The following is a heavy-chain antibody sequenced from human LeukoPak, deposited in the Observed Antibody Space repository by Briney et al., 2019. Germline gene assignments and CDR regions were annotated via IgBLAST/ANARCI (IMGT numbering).Heavy chain of an antibody. CDR2: IIPILGIA. Sequence: SVKVSCKASGGTFSSYAISWVRQAPGQGLEWMGRIIPILGIANYAQKFQGRATITADKSTSTAYMELSSLRSEDTAVYYCARDTGVAAPYYYYYYGMDVWGQGTTVTVSS. D-gene: IGHD3-3*01. V-gene: IGHV1-69*04. J-gene: IGHJ6*02. CDR1: GGTFSSYA. CDR3: ARDTGVAAPYYYYYYGMDV.